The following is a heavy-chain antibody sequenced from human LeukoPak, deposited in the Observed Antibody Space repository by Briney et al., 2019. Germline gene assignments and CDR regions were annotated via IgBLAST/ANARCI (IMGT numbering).Heavy chain of an antibody. V-gene: IGHV3-23*01. CDR1: GFTVSSNY. D-gene: IGHD3-22*01. CDR3: AKDGGQYYYDSSGWFDY. CDR2: ISGSGGST. Sequence: GGSLRLSCAASGFTVSSNYMSWVRQAPGKGLEWVSAISGSGGSTYYADSVKGRFTISRDNSKNTLYLQMNSLRAEDTAVYYCAKDGGQYYYDSSGWFDYWGQGTLVTVSS. J-gene: IGHJ4*02.